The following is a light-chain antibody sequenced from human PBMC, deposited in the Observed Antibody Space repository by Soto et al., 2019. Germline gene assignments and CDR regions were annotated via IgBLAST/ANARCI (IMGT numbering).Light chain of an antibody. CDR1: NSDVNY. Sequence: QSVLTQPASVSGAPGQSITISCTATNSDVNYVSWHQQHPGKAPKLMIYGVINRSSGVSTRFSGSKSGNTASLTISGLQAEDEADYYCSSSISSNTFVFGTGTQLTVL. J-gene: IGLJ1*01. CDR2: GVI. V-gene: IGLV2-14*01. CDR3: SSSISSNTFV.